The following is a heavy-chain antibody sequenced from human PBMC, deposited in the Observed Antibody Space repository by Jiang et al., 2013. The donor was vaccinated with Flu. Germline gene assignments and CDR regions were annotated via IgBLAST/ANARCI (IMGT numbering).Heavy chain of an antibody. CDR2: SSTWDH. CDR1: GGSISSYF. J-gene: IGHJ5*01. CDR3: AREGNQLLNWFDY. Sequence: VKPSETLSLTCTVSGGSISSYFWSWIRQPPERDSNGLAISSTWDHQLQPSLKSRVTMSVDTSKNQFSLKLTSVTAADTAVYYCAREGNQLLNWFDYWGHGTLVTVSS. V-gene: IGHV4-59*01. D-gene: IGHD2-2*01.